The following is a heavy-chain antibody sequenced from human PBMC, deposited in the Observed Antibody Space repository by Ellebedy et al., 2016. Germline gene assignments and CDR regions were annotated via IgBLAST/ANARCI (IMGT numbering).Heavy chain of an antibody. CDR1: GASISSSNYY. Sequence: SETLSLXCTVSGASISSSNYYWGWIRQPTGQGLEWIGSIYYTGSTYYNPSLKSRVTISVDTSKNQFSLKLSSVTAADTAVYYCARSRGDLEYSSSWVFDYWGQGTLVTVSS. D-gene: IGHD6-6*01. V-gene: IGHV4-39*01. CDR2: IYYTGST. J-gene: IGHJ4*02. CDR3: ARSRGDLEYSSSWVFDY.